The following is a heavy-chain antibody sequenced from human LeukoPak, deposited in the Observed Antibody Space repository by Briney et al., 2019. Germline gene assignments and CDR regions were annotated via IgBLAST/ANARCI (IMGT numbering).Heavy chain of an antibody. V-gene: IGHV1-8*03. CDR2: ITHNICNT. Sequence: ASVNVSCKASRYTFTSYDINWVRPATGQGLEWMGWITHNICNTGSAQKFQGRVTITRNTSISTAYMELSSLRSEDTAVYYCARVIQLWLGYYYMDVWGKGTTVTVSS. CDR1: RYTFTSYD. D-gene: IGHD5-18*01. CDR3: ARVIQLWLGYYYMDV. J-gene: IGHJ6*03.